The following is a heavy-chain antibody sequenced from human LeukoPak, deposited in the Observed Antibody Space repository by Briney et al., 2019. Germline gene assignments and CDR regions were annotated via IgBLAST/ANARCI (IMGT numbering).Heavy chain of an antibody. D-gene: IGHD3-22*01. Sequence: GASVKVSCKASGYTFTSYGTSWVRQAPGQGLEWMGWISAYNGNTNYAQKLQGRVTMTTDTSTSTAYMELRSLRSDDTAVYYCASRYYYDSSAPGSAFDIWGQGTMVTVSS. CDR2: ISAYNGNT. CDR1: GYTFTSYG. CDR3: ASRYYYDSSAPGSAFDI. V-gene: IGHV1-18*01. J-gene: IGHJ3*02.